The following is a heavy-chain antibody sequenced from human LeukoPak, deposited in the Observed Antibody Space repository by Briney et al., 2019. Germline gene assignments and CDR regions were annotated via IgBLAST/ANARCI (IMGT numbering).Heavy chain of an antibody. CDR1: GFTFSSYG. V-gene: IGHV3-30*03. D-gene: IGHD4-17*01. J-gene: IGHJ4*02. CDR3: AATVTLDY. CDR2: ISYDGSNK. Sequence: GGSLRLSCAASGFTFSSYGMHWVRQAPGKGLEWVAVISYDGSNKYYADSVKGRFTISRDNSKNTLYLQMNSLRAEDTAVYYCAATVTLDYWGQGTLVAVSS.